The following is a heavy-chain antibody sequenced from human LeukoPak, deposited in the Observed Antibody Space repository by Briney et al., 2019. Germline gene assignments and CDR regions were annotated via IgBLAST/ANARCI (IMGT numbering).Heavy chain of an antibody. CDR2: IYPDDSDT. V-gene: IGHV5-51*01. Sequence: GESLKISXKASGYSFTTHWIGWVLQMPGKGLEWMGIIYPDDSDTKYSPSFQGQVTISADKSISTAFLQWSSLKASDTAMYYSASATGSYSYFDYWGQGTLVTVSS. CDR1: GYSFTTHW. J-gene: IGHJ4*02. D-gene: IGHD1-26*01. CDR3: ASATGSYSYFDY.